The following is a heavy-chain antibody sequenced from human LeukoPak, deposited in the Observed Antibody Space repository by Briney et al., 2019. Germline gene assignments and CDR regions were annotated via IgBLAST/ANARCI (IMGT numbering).Heavy chain of an antibody. Sequence: ASVKVSCKASGYTFTSYYMHWVRQAPGQGLEWMGIINPSGGSTSYAQKFQGRVTMTRDMSTSTVYMELSSLRSEDTAVYYCARDSRYCSGGSCYSVYGWYGWFDPWGQGTLVTVSS. CDR2: INPSGGST. V-gene: IGHV1-46*01. J-gene: IGHJ5*02. CDR1: GYTFTSYY. CDR3: ARDSRYCSGGSCYSVYGWYGWFDP. D-gene: IGHD2-15*01.